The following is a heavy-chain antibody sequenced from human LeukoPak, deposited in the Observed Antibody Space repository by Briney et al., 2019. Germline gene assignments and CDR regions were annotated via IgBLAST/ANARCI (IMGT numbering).Heavy chain of an antibody. V-gene: IGHV3-53*01. Sequence: PGGSLRLSCVVSGFSFSSNYMSWVRQAPGKGLEGVSSFFTNGNTYYADSLKGRFTISRDNSKNTVYLQMNRLRAEDTAVYYCTRGLAPDPGYFDSWGQGTLVTVSS. CDR2: FFTNGNT. J-gene: IGHJ4*02. D-gene: IGHD1-14*01. CDR1: GFSFSSNY. CDR3: TRGLAPDPGYFDS.